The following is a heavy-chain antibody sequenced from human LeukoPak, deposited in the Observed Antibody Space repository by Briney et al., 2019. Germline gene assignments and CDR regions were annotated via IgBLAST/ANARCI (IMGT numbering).Heavy chain of an antibody. CDR1: GYTFTSYY. V-gene: IGHV1-46*01. Sequence: ASVKVSCKASGYTFTSYYMHWVRQAPGQGLEWMGIINPSGGSTSYAQKFRGRVTMTRDTSTSTVYMELSSLRSEDTAVYYCARGSDVLRYFDWLYYFDYWGRGTLVTVSS. CDR3: ARGSDVLRYFDWLYYFDY. J-gene: IGHJ4*02. CDR2: INPSGGST. D-gene: IGHD3-9*01.